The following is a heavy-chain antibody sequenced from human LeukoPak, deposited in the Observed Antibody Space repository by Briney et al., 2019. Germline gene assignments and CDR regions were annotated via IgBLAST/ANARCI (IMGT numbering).Heavy chain of an antibody. V-gene: IGHV3-23*01. D-gene: IGHD3-22*01. J-gene: IGHJ4*02. CDR2: ISGRGGRT. Sequence: PGGALRLSCAASGVTFSRYARSGGREAPGGGVEWGSGISGRGGRTYYAGSVKGGFTISRDTSNNTLYLQMTRLRAEDTAVYYCAKDQSYYDTSSYYDYWGQGTLVTVSS. CDR3: AKDQSYYDTSSYYDY. CDR1: GVTFSRYA.